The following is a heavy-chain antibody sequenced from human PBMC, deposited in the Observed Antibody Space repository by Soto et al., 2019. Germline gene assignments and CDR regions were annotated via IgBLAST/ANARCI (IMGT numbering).Heavy chain of an antibody. J-gene: IGHJ6*02. CDR1: GYTFTSYD. CDR2: MNPNSGNT. V-gene: IGHV1-8*01. Sequence: QVQLVQSGAEVKKPGASVKVSCKASGYTFTSYDINWVRQATGQGLEWMGWMNPNSGNTGYAQKFQGRVTMTRYTSISTAYMALSSLRSEDTAVYYCARAGDSGYDYGEGGYYGMDVWGQGTTVTVSS. CDR3: ARAGDSGYDYGEGGYYGMDV. D-gene: IGHD5-12*01.